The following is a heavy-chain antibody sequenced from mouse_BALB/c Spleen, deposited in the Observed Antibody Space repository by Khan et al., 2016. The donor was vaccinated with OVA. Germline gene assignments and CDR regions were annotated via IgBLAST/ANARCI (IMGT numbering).Heavy chain of an antibody. Sequence: EVQLQESGPGLVKPSQSLSLTCSVTGYSITSGYFWNWIRQFPGNKLEWMGYIRYDGDSNYNPSLKNRISITRYTSKNRFFLTLNSLILEDTATYYCARGGSSGPAWFTYWGQGTLVTVSA. CDR1: GYSITSGYF. CDR2: IRYDGDS. D-gene: IGHD3-1*01. CDR3: ARGGSSGPAWFTY. J-gene: IGHJ3*01. V-gene: IGHV3-6*02.